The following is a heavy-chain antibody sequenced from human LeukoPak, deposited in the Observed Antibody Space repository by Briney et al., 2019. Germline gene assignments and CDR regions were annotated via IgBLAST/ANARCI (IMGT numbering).Heavy chain of an antibody. Sequence: PTGGSLRLSCVVSRFTFSDYWMHWVRQAPGKGLVWVSRINTDGSTTNYADSVKGRFTISRDNAKNTLYLQMNSLRAEDTAVYYCARDVDEYQLPSGPWFDPWGQGTLVTVSS. D-gene: IGHD2-2*01. V-gene: IGHV3-74*01. CDR3: ARDVDEYQLPSGPWFDP. CDR2: INTDGSTT. CDR1: RFTFSDYW. J-gene: IGHJ5*02.